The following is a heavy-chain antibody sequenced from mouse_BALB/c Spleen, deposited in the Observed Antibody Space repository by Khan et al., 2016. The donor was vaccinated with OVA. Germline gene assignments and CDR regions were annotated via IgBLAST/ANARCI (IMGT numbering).Heavy chain of an antibody. CDR3: TRPSYYGNPWFTY. J-gene: IGHJ3*01. CDR2: ISSTGTYT. V-gene: IGHV5-9*02. D-gene: IGHD2-10*01. Sequence: EVELVESGGGLVKPGGSLKLSCVASGFAFNSYDMSWVRQTPEKRLEWVATISSTGTYTYYPDSVKGRFTISRDTARNTLCLQMSSLRSEDTALYYCTRPSYYGNPWFTYWGQGTLVTVSA. CDR1: GFAFNSYD.